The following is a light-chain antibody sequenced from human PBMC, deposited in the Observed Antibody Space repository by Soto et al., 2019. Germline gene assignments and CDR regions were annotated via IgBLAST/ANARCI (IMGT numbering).Light chain of an antibody. CDR2: KAS. Sequence: DIQMTQSPSTLSASVGDRVTITCRASQSISSWLAWYQQKPGKAPKLLIYKASSLESGVPSRFSGSGSGTEFTLTISSLQPDDFATYYCQQYNSYSTFGQGPKVDIK. CDR1: QSISSW. J-gene: IGKJ1*01. CDR3: QQYNSYST. V-gene: IGKV1-5*03.